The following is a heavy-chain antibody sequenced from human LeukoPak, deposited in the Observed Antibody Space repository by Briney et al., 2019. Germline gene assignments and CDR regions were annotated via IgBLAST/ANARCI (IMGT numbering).Heavy chain of an antibody. CDR1: GYTFTSYG. CDR3: ARVLRFLEWARLDWFDP. J-gene: IGHJ5*02. D-gene: IGHD3-3*01. V-gene: IGHV1-18*01. Sequence: ASVKVSRKASGYTFTSYGISWVRQAPGQGLEWMGWISAYNGNTNYAQKLQGRVTMTTDTSTSTAYMELRSLRSDDTAVYYCARVLRFLEWARLDWFDPWGQGTLVTVSS. CDR2: ISAYNGNT.